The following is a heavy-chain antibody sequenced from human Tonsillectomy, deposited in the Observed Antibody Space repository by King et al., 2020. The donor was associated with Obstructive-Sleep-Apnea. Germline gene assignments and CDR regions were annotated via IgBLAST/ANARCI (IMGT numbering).Heavy chain of an antibody. CDR2: IYPGDSDA. J-gene: IGHJ4*02. CDR3: ARHGAGDGSNSVIFDS. Sequence: EVQLVESGAEVKKPGESLKISCKGSGFNFAIYWIGWVRQVPGKGLEWMGIIYPGDSDARYMPSFQGQVTMSVDRAINIAYLQWSSLKTSDTAIYYCARHGAGDGSNSVIFDSWGQGTLVTVSS. CDR1: GFNFAIYW. V-gene: IGHV5-51*01. D-gene: IGHD1-26*01.